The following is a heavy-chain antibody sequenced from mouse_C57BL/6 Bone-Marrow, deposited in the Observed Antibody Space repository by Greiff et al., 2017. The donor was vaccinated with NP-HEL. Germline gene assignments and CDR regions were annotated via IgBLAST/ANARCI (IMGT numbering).Heavy chain of an antibody. Sequence: QVQLQQPGAELVRPGTSVKLSCKASGYTFTSYWMHWVKQRPGQGLEWIGVIDPSDSYTNYNQKFKGKATLTVDTSSSTAYMQLSSLTSEDSAVYYCARRDWEGRNFDYWGQGTTLTVSS. V-gene: IGHV1-59*01. CDR2: IDPSDSYT. CDR3: ARRDWEGRNFDY. CDR1: GYTFTSYW. J-gene: IGHJ2*01. D-gene: IGHD4-1*01.